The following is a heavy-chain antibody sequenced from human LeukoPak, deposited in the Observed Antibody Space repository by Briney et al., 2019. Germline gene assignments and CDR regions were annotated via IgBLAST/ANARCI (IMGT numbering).Heavy chain of an antibody. J-gene: IGHJ4*02. Sequence: SETLSLTCTVSGGSISSGGYYWSWIRQHPGKGLEWIGYIYYSGSTYYNPSLKSRVTISVDTSKNQFSLKLSSVPAADTAVYYCARVFCSSTSCYPYFDYWGQGTLVTVSS. CDR2: IYYSGST. CDR1: GGSISSGGYY. V-gene: IGHV4-31*03. CDR3: ARVFCSSTSCYPYFDY. D-gene: IGHD2-2*01.